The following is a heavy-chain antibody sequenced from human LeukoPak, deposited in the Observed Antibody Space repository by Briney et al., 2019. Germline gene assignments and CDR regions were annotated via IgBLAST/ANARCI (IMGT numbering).Heavy chain of an antibody. D-gene: IGHD3-22*01. CDR3: ARGSDSSGYGWFDP. CDR1: GYTFTSYG. Sequence: GASVKVSFKASGYTFTSYGISWVRQAPGQGLEWMGWISAYNGNTNYAQKLQGRVTMTTDTSTSTAYMELRSLRSDDTAVYYCARGSDSSGYGWFDPWGQGTLVTVSS. CDR2: ISAYNGNT. V-gene: IGHV1-18*01. J-gene: IGHJ5*02.